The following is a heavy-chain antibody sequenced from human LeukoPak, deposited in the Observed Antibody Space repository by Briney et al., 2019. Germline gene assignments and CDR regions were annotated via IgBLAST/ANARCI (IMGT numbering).Heavy chain of an antibody. J-gene: IGHJ4*02. V-gene: IGHV3-23*01. CDR3: AKAGPRWLQSEH. Sequence: GGSLRLSCAASGFDFNTYWLSWVRQAPGKGLEWVSAISGSGGSTYYADSVKGRLTISRDNSKNTLYLQMNSLRAEDTAVYYCAKAGPRWLQSEHWGQGTLVTVSS. CDR1: GFDFNTYW. D-gene: IGHD5-24*01. CDR2: ISGSGGST.